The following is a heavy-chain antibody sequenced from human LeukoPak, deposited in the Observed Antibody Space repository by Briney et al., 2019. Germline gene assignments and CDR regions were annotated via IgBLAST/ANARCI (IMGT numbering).Heavy chain of an antibody. J-gene: IGHJ4*02. D-gene: IGHD1-26*01. Sequence: ASVTVSCKASGYTFTGYYMHWVRQAPGQGLEWMGWINPNSGGTNYAQKFQGRVTMTRDTSISTAYMELSRLRSDDTAVYYCARVGGGLTGSYSTFDYWGQGTLVTVSS. CDR2: INPNSGGT. CDR3: ARVGGGLTGSYSTFDY. V-gene: IGHV1-2*02. CDR1: GYTFTGYY.